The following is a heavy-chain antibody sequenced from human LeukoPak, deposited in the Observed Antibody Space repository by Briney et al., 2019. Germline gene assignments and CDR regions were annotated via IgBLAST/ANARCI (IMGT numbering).Heavy chain of an antibody. J-gene: IGHJ6*02. CDR1: GGSISSTTYS. V-gene: IGHV4-39*01. D-gene: IGHD2-15*01. CDR2: IYYSGST. Sequence: QASETLSLTCTVSGGSISSTTYSWGWIRQPPGKGLEWIGRIYYSGSTDYNPSLKSRVTISVDTFKSQFSLKLSSVTAADTAVYYCARHTRDRGGFYYGMDVWGQGTTVTVSS. CDR3: ARHTRDRGGFYYGMDV.